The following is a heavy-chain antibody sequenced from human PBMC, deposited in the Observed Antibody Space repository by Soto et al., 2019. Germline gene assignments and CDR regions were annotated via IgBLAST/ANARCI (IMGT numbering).Heavy chain of an antibody. J-gene: IGHJ4*02. Sequence: HPGGSLRLSFAASGFIFNNYAMSWVRQTPGQGLEWVSGIRGAGGGTIYTDSVKGRFIISRDNSKRTLYLHMSSLRGEDTAVYCFTRGDFWSGPDYCGQGDLGTGSS. CDR1: GFIFNNYA. D-gene: IGHD3-3*01. V-gene: IGHV3-23*01. CDR3: TRGDFWSGPDY. CDR2: IRGAGGGT.